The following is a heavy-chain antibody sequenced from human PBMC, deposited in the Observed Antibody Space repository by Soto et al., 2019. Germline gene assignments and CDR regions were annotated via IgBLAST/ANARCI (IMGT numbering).Heavy chain of an antibody. CDR3: ARSYYYYDLDV. CDR1: AFSFTSYW. J-gene: IGHJ6*02. Sequence: EVPLVESGGGLVQPGGSLRLSCAASAFSFTSYWMHWVRQAPGKGLEWVSRISSDGSSTNYADSVKGRFTISRDNARNTLHLQMNSLRVEDTAVYYCARSYYYYDLDVWGQGTTVTVSS. CDR2: ISSDGSST. V-gene: IGHV3-74*01.